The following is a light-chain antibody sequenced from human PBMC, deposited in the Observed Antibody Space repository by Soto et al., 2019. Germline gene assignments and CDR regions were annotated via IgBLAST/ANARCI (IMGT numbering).Light chain of an antibody. CDR1: ALPKQY. J-gene: IGLJ1*01. Sequence: SYRLTQPPCVSLSPRPTARITCSGDALPKQYAYWYQQKPGQAPVLVIYKDNERPSGIPERFSGSSSGTTATLDISGVQAEDEADYYCQSADITGTYVFATGTKVTVL. V-gene: IGLV3-25*02. CDR2: KDN. CDR3: QSADITGTYV.